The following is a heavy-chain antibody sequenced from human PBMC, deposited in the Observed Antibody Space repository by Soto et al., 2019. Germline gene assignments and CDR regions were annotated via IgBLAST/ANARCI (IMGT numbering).Heavy chain of an antibody. CDR1: GGTFDIFS. J-gene: IGHJ5*02. D-gene: IGHD6-19*01. CDR3: EKENRDDDSGWYSSTDWFDT. CDR2: IIPIFGTA. V-gene: IGHV1-69*01. Sequence: QVQLVQSGAEVKKPGSSVKVSCKASGGTFDIFSISWVRQAPGQGLEWMGGIIPIFGTAEYSQKFQVRVTITADESTSTSYMELSSLRFEDTTVYYCEKENRDDDSGWYSSTDWFDTWGQGTLVIVSS.